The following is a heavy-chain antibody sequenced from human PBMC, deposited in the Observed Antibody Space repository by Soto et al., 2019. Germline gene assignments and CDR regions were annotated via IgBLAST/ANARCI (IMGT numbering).Heavy chain of an antibody. CDR2: IYYSGNT. V-gene: IGHV4-59*13. J-gene: IGHJ6*02. D-gene: IGHD3-3*01. CDR3: ARGVYDYWSGYYAGSGLDV. Sequence: QVPLQESGPGLVKPSENLSLTCTVSGDSMSPFYWNWIRQSPGKGLEWIGYIYYSGNTNNIPSLMSRVAISVDTSKNQFYLKLSSVTAADTAVYYCARGVYDYWSGYYAGSGLDVWGQGTTVTVS. CDR1: GDSMSPFY.